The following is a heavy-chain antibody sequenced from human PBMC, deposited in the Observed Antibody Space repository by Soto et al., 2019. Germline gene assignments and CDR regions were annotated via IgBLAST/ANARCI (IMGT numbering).Heavy chain of an antibody. CDR3: ARGPSGDKVHY. CDR2: IFDSGTT. V-gene: IGHV4-30-4*01. CDR1: GGSIISGDYY. D-gene: IGHD7-27*01. Sequence: PSETLSLTCTVSGGSIISGDYYWSWIRQPPGEGLEWIGHIFDSGTTYTNPSLRSQVAISLDTSKNHFSLTLSSVTAADTAVYYCARGPSGDKVHYWGQGALVTVS. J-gene: IGHJ4*02.